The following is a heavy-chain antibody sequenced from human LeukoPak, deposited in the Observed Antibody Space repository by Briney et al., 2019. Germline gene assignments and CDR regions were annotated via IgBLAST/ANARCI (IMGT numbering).Heavy chain of an antibody. D-gene: IGHD6-19*01. V-gene: IGHV3-23*01. Sequence: PGGSLRLSCAVSGFSVSSFGMSWVRQAPGKGLEWISAISVDGETAYYADSVKGRFIISRDNSKNTLYLQLSSLRAEDTAVYYCAQGYSSGWYPYWGQASLVSVSS. J-gene: IGHJ4*02. CDR1: GFSVSSFG. CDR3: AQGYSSGWYPY. CDR2: ISVDGETA.